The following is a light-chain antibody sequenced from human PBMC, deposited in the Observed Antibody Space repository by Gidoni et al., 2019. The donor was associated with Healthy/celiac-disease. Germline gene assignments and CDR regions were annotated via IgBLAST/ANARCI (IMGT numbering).Light chain of an antibody. CDR2: SNN. Sequence: QSVLTQPPSASGTPGQRVTISCSGSSSNIGSNTVNWYQQLPGTAPKLLIYSNNPRPSGVPDRFSGSKSGTSASLAISGLQSEDEADYYCAAWDDSLNGWEFGGGTKLTVL. CDR1: SSNIGSNT. V-gene: IGLV1-44*01. CDR3: AAWDDSLNGWE. J-gene: IGLJ3*02.